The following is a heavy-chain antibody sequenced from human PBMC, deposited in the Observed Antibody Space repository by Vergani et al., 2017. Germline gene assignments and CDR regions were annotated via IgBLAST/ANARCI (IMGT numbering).Heavy chain of an antibody. CDR1: GYTFTGYY. CDR2: INPNSGGT. Sequence: QVQLVQSGAEVKKPGASVKVSCKASGYTFTGYYMHWVRQAPGQGLEWMGWINPNSGGTNYAQKFQGRVTMTRDTSISTAYMELSRLRSDDTAVYYCARVSVTMVRGVINGWFDPWGQGTLVTVSS. J-gene: IGHJ5*02. CDR3: ARVSVTMVRGVINGWFDP. D-gene: IGHD3-10*01. V-gene: IGHV1-2*02.